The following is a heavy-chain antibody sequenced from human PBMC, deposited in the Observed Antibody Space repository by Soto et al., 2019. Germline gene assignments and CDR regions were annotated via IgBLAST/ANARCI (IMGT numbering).Heavy chain of an antibody. Sequence: QVTLKESGPVLVKLTETLTLTCTVSGFSLSNARMGVSWIRQPPGNALEWLAHIFSNDEKTHSTSLKSRLTLSKDNSKSQGVLTMTNMDTVDTATYYCARIRRQWLHQGYYCGMDVWGQRTTGTVSS. CDR1: GFSLSNARMG. D-gene: IGHD6-19*01. CDR3: ARIRRQWLHQGYYCGMDV. V-gene: IGHV2-26*01. J-gene: IGHJ6*02. CDR2: IFSNDEK.